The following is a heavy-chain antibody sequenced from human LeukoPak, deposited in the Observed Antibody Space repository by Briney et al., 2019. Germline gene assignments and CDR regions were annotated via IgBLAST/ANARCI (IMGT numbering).Heavy chain of an antibody. CDR2: TSGGDNNT. CDR1: GFTFNSYA. CDR3: AKSPYDH. Sequence: GGSLRLSCAASGFTFNSYAMSWVRQAPGKGLEWVSTTSGGDNNTYYADSVKGRSTISRDNSKNTVYLQVNSLRADDTAVYYCAKSPYDHWGQGTLVTVSS. V-gene: IGHV3-23*01. J-gene: IGHJ4*02.